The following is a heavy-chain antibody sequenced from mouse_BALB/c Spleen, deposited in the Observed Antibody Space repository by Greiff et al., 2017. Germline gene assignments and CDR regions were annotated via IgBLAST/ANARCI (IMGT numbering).Heavy chain of an antibody. CDR1: GFSLTSYG. CDR3: ARTHYGSRYWYFDV. CDR2: MWSGGST. D-gene: IGHD1-1*01. J-gene: IGHJ1*01. V-gene: IGHV2-2*02. Sequence: QVQLKESGPGLVQPSQSLSITCTVSGFSLTSYGVHWVRQSPGKGLEWLGVMWSGGSTDYNAAFISRLSISKDNSKSQVFFKMNSLQANDTAIYYCARTHYGSRYWYFDVWGAGTTVTVSS.